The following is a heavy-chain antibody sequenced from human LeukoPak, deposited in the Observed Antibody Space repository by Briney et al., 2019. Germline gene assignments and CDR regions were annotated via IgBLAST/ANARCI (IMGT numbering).Heavy chain of an antibody. CDR2: IKSKTGGETT. V-gene: IGHV3-15*01. CDR3: ITDPGEWEPI. D-gene: IGHD1-26*01. Sequence: GGSLRLSCATSGLTFSNAWMSWVRQAPGKGLEWVGRIKSKTGGETTDYAAPVKGRFTISRDDSKNTLYLQMNRLKTEDTAVYYCITDPGEWEPIWGQGTMVTVSS. J-gene: IGHJ3*02. CDR1: GLTFSNAW.